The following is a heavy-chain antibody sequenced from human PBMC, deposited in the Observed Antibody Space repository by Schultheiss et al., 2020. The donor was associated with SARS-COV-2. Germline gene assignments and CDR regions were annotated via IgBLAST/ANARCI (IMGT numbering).Heavy chain of an antibody. J-gene: IGHJ6*02. V-gene: IGHV3-33*08. D-gene: IGHD1-7*01. CDR1: GFTFSSYA. Sequence: GGSLRLSCAASGFTFSSYAMSWVRQAPGKGLEWVAVIWYDGSNKYYADSVKGRFTISRDNSKNTLYLQMNSLRAEDTAVYYCAREWPFVPGTIRVGGMDVWGQGTTVTVSS. CDR3: AREWPFVPGTIRVGGMDV. CDR2: IWYDGSNK.